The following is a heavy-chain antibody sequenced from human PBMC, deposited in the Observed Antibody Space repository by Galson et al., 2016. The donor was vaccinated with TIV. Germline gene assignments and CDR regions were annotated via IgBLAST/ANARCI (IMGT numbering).Heavy chain of an antibody. CDR2: IYSAGDT. CDR3: ARDRYFDASGYYYYYYGMDV. D-gene: IGHD3-22*01. CDR1: GIIVSDNY. J-gene: IGHJ6*02. Sequence: SLRLPCAASGIIVSDNYMSWVRQAPGGGLEWVSTIYSAGDTYYADSVKGRFTISRDISKNTLRLQMNGLRPEDTAVYYCARDRYFDASGYYYYYYGMDVWGQGTTVTVSS. V-gene: IGHV3-66*02.